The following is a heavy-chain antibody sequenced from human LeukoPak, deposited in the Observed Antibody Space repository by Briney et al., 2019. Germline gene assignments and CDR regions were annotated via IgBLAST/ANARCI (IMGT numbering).Heavy chain of an antibody. V-gene: IGHV4-30-2*01. Sequence: SETLSLTCAVSGGSISSGGYSWSWVRQPPGKGLEWIGYIYHTGSTYYNPSLKSRVTISMDRSKNHFSLELSYVTAAATAVYFCGRVVGAGRVDYWGQGTLVTVSS. CDR1: GGSISSGGYS. J-gene: IGHJ4*02. CDR2: IYHTGST. CDR3: GRVVGAGRVDY. D-gene: IGHD4/OR15-4a*01.